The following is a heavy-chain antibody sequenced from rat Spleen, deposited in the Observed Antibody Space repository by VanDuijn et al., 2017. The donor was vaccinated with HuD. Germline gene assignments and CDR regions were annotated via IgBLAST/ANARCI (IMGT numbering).Heavy chain of an antibody. V-gene: IGHV5-17*01. D-gene: IGHD1-12*03. Sequence: EVQLVESGGGLVQPGRSLKLSCAASGFTFSDYGMAWVRQAPKKGLEWVATIIYDDTTSYRDSVRGRFTISRDNAKSTLYLQMDGLRSEDTATYYCARHYYYDGYWFAYWGQGTLVTVSS. CDR3: ARHYYYDGYWFAY. J-gene: IGHJ3*01. CDR1: GFTFSDYG. CDR2: IIYDDTT.